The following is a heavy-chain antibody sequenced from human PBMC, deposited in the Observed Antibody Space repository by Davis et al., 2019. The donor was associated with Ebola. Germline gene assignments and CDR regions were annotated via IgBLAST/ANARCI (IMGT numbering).Heavy chain of an antibody. CDR1: VDSVSSNSAA. Sequence: HPQTLSLTCAISVDSVSSNSAAWNWIRQSPSRGLEWLGRTYYRSKWYNDYAVSVKSRITINPDTSKNQFSLQLNSVTPEDTAVYYCARDNGDYRYYYYYYGMDVWGQGTTVTVSS. V-gene: IGHV6-1*01. CDR3: ARDNGDYRYYYYYYGMDV. D-gene: IGHD4-17*01. CDR2: TYYRSKWYN. J-gene: IGHJ6*02.